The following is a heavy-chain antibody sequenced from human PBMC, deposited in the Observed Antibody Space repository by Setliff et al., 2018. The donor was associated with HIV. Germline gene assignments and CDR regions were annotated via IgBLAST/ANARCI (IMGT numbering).Heavy chain of an antibody. CDR2: IYYSGST. CDR1: GGSISSYY. J-gene: IGHJ6*02. CDR3: ARIFGDQGYYYGMDV. D-gene: IGHD3-3*01. Sequence: PSETLSLTCTVSGGSISSYYWSWIRQPPGKGLEWIGYIYYSGSTYYNPSLKSRVTISVDTSKNQFSLKLSSVTAADTAVYYCARIFGDQGYYYGMDVWGQGTTVTVSS. V-gene: IGHV4-59*08.